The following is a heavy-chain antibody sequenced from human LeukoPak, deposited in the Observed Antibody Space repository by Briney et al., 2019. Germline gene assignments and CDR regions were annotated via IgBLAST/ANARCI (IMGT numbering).Heavy chain of an antibody. CDR3: ARDLSGSGINHY. D-gene: IGHD3-10*01. CDR1: GFTFSDYY. J-gene: IGHJ4*02. Sequence: GGSLRLSCAASGFTFSDYYMSWIRQAPGKGLEWVSYISSSSSYTNYADSVKGRFTISRDNAKNSLYLQMNSLRAEDTAVYYCARDLSGSGINHYWGQGTLVTVSS. CDR2: ISSSSSYT. V-gene: IGHV3-11*06.